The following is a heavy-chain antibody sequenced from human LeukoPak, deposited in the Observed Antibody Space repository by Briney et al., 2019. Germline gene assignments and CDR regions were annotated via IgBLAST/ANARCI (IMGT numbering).Heavy chain of an antibody. CDR1: GFTLSTYA. CDR3: AKDRLLNCRGDCYIFDY. CDR2: SSSSDAGT. J-gene: IGHJ4*02. Sequence: GGSLRLSCAASGFTLSTYAMSWVRQTPGKGLEWVAASSSSDAGTYHADSVRGRFTISRDNSKNTLYLQMNSLRAEDAAVYFCAKDRLLNCRGDCYIFDYWGQGTVVTVSS. D-gene: IGHD2-21*02. V-gene: IGHV3-23*01.